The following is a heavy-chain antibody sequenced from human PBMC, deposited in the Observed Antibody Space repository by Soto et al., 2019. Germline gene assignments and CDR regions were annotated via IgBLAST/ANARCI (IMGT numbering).Heavy chain of an antibody. CDR3: ARRGTSCSGGRCHRWFDP. Sequence: QLQLQESGPGLVKPSETLSLTCTVSGASISSSTYCWGWIRQPPGKGLGWIGTICYSGSTYYNPSLKSRATISIDTSNNQFSLKLSSVTAADTAVYYCARRGTSCSGGRCHRWFDPWGQGTLVTVSS. CDR2: ICYSGST. V-gene: IGHV4-39*01. J-gene: IGHJ5*02. D-gene: IGHD2-15*01. CDR1: GASISSSTYC.